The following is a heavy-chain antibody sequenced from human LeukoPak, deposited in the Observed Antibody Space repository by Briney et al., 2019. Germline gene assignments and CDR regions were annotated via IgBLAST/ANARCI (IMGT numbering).Heavy chain of an antibody. CDR2: INAGNGNT. CDR1: GYTFTNYA. J-gene: IGHJ3*02. Sequence: ASVNVSCKACGYTFTNYAMHWVRQAPGQRLEWMGWINAGNGNTKYSQKFQGRVTITRDTSASTAYMELSSPRSEDTAVYYCARVYGSGSLRAFDIWGQGTTVTVSS. D-gene: IGHD3-10*01. CDR3: ARVYGSGSLRAFDI. V-gene: IGHV1-3*01.